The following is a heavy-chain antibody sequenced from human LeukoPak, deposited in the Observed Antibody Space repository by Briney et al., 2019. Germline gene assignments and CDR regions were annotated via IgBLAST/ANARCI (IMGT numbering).Heavy chain of an antibody. CDR2: IYPGDSDT. D-gene: IGHD5-24*01. V-gene: IGHV5-51*01. CDR1: GYSFTRYW. Sequence: GESLKISCKGSGYSFTRYWIAWVRQMPGKGLEWMGIIYPGDSDTRYSPSFHGHVTMSADKSSSTAYLQWSSLKASDTARYYCARSERFWSADFDYWGQGTLLSVSS. CDR3: ARSERFWSADFDY. J-gene: IGHJ4*02.